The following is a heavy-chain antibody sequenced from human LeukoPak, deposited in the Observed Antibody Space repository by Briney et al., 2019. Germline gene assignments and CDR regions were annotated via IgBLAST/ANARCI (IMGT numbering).Heavy chain of an antibody. CDR1: GFTFSSYG. Sequence: PGGSLRLSCAASGFTFSSYGMNWVRQAPGKGLEWVSAISDSGVNTYSADSVKGRFTISRDNSRNTLYLQMNSLRPDDTAVYYCAKLYGSGTYYNYFHYWGQGTLVTVSS. CDR2: ISDSGVNT. CDR3: AKLYGSGTYYNYFHY. D-gene: IGHD3-10*01. V-gene: IGHV3-23*01. J-gene: IGHJ4*02.